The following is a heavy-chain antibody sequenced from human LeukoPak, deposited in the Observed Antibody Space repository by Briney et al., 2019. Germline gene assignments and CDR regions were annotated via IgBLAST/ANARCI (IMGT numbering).Heavy chain of an antibody. CDR1: GFTLSVYW. D-gene: IGHD6-19*01. Sequence: GGSLRLSCAASGFTLSVYWMHWVRQAPGKGLVWLSRINKDGSSTTYADSVKGRFTISRDNAKNTLYLQMNSLRAEDTAVYYCVRGIEVAGTFSWFDPWGQGTLVTVSS. V-gene: IGHV3-74*01. J-gene: IGHJ5*02. CDR3: VRGIEVAGTFSWFDP. CDR2: INKDGSST.